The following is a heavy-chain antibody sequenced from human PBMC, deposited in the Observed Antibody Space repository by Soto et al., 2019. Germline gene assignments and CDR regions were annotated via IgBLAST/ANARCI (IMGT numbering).Heavy chain of an antibody. V-gene: IGHV4-30-4*01. CDR2: ISHSGTA. Sequence: SETLSLTCIVSGGSISSGNYYWCWIRQPPGKGLEWIGYISHSGTAYYNPSLKSRITISVDTSKNQFSLKLSSVTAADTAVYYCARDLSDYNGMDVWGQGTTVT. D-gene: IGHD3-16*02. CDR1: GGSISSGNYY. CDR3: ARDLSDYNGMDV. J-gene: IGHJ6*02.